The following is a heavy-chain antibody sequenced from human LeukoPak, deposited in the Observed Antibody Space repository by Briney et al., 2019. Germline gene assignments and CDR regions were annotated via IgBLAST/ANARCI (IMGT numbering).Heavy chain of an antibody. J-gene: IGHJ4*02. CDR2: INPTGGST. CDR1: GYTFTSYY. CDR3: ATSRGYNSGYRALELPPSPID. D-gene: IGHD5-18*01. Sequence: ASVKVSCKASGYTFTSYYMHWVRQAPGEGLEWMGIINPTGGSTSYAQKFQGRVTMTRDTSTSTVYMELNSLRAEDTAAYYCATSRGYNSGYRALELPPSPIDWGQGTLVTVSS. V-gene: IGHV1-46*01.